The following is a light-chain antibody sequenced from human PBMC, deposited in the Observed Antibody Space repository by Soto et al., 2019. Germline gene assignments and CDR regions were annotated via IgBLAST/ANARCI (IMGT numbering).Light chain of an antibody. Sequence: QSVLTQPPSASGTPGQRVTISCSGSSSNIGSNTVYWYQQLPGTAPKLLIYSNNQRPSWVPDRFSGSKSGTSASLAISGLQSEDEADYYCAAWDDSLNGVVFGGGTKLTVL. CDR2: SNN. J-gene: IGLJ2*01. CDR1: SSNIGSNT. CDR3: AAWDDSLNGVV. V-gene: IGLV1-44*01.